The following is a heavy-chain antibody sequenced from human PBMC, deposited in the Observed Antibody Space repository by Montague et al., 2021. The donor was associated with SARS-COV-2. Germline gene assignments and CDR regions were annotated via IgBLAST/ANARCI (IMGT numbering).Heavy chain of an antibody. J-gene: IGHJ3*02. CDR2: IHYTGSA. CDR3: ARHLAVRTSGFDI. V-gene: IGHV4-59*08. Sequence: SETLSLTCTVSGGSINNYYWSWIRQPPEKGPEWIAFIHYTGSANYNPSLKSRATISVDPYKNQCSLKLTSVTAADAALYYCARHLAVRTSGFDIWGQGTMVTVSS. D-gene: IGHD6-19*01. CDR1: GGSINNYY.